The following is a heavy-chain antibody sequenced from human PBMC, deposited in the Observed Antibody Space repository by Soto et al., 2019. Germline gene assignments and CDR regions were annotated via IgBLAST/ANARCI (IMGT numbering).Heavy chain of an antibody. CDR2: VSPIGTP. CDR3: ARDRGSYGMDV. Sequence: QVQLQESGPGLVKPSQTLSLTCSVSGDSISGGYYWSWIRQHPGKGLEWVGYVSPIGTPYYSPSLSSRVSISMHTSKNQLSLEVRSVSAADPAVYYCARDRGSYGMDVWGQGTTVTVSS. V-gene: IGHV4-31*03. CDR1: GDSISGGYY. J-gene: IGHJ6*02.